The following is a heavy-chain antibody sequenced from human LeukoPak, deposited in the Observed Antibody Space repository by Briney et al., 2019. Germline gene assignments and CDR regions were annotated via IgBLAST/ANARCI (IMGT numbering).Heavy chain of an antibody. Sequence: SETLSLTCTVSGGSISSYYWSWFRQPPGKGLEWIGYIYYSGSTNYNPSLKSRVTISVDTSKNQFSLKLSSVTAADTAVYYCARDRGSGCAFDYWGQGTLVTVSS. D-gene: IGHD6-19*01. CDR2: IYYSGST. V-gene: IGHV4-59*01. CDR1: GGSISSYY. J-gene: IGHJ4*02. CDR3: ARDRGSGCAFDY.